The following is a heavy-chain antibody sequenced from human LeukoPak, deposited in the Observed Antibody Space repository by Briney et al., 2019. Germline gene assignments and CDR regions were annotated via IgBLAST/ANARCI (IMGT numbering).Heavy chain of an antibody. Sequence: GGSLRLSCAASGFTFSIYWMNWVRQAPGKGLEWVANIKQDGSEKYYVDSVKGRFTISRDNAKNSLYLQINSLRAEDTAVYYCARTSGTFPWGQGTMVTVSS. J-gene: IGHJ3*01. CDR2: IKQDGSEK. CDR1: GFTFSIYW. D-gene: IGHD1-1*01. CDR3: ARTSGTFP. V-gene: IGHV3-7*01.